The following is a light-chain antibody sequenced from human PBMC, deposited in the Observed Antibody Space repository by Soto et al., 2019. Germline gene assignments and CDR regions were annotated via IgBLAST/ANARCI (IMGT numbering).Light chain of an antibody. CDR2: EVS. J-gene: IGLJ1*01. Sequence: QSALTQPASVSGSPGQSITISCTGTSSGVGSYNLVSWYQQHPGKAPKLMISEVSKRPSGVSNRFSGSKSGNTASLTISGLQDEDEADYYCCSYAGSTTVYVFGTGTQLTVL. V-gene: IGLV2-23*02. CDR1: SSGVGSYNL. CDR3: CSYAGSTTVYV.